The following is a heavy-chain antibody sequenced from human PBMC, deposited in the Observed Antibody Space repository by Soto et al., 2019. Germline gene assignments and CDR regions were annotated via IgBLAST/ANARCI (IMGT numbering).Heavy chain of an antibody. Sequence: ETLSLTCTVSGGSISSYYWSWIRQPPGKGLEWIGYIYYSGSTNYNPSLKSRVTISVDTSKNQFSLKLSSVTAADTAVYYCARHGGIAAAGNWFDPWGQGTLVTVSS. J-gene: IGHJ5*02. CDR3: ARHGGIAAAGNWFDP. V-gene: IGHV4-59*08. CDR1: GGSISSYY. D-gene: IGHD6-13*01. CDR2: IYYSGST.